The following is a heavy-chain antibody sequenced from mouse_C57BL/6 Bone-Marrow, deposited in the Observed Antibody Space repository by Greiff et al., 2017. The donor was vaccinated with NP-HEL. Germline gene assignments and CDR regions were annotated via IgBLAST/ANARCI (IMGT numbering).Heavy chain of an antibody. D-gene: IGHD2-5*01. CDR2: IYPRSGNT. CDR1: GYTFTSYG. CDR3: EINYSNYGYYFDY. J-gene: IGHJ2*01. Sequence: QVQLKESGAELARPGASVKLSCKASGYTFTSYGISWVKQRTGQGLEWIGEIYPRSGNTYYNEKFKGKATLTADKSSSTAYMELRSLTSEDSAVYYCEINYSNYGYYFDYWGQGTTLTVSS. V-gene: IGHV1-81*01.